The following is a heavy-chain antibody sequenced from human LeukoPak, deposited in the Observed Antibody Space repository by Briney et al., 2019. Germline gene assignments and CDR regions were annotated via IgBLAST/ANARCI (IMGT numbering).Heavy chain of an antibody. Sequence: SETLSLTCTVSGGSTSRRSYCGGWIPQPTGKGLEWIGSICCSGSTFSNPSLKSRITLSVDTSQNQHSLKLSAVTAADTALYCGASTENYMHEVWYDPWGQGSLDTVSS. J-gene: IGHJ5*02. D-gene: IGHD5-24*01. CDR2: ICCSGST. CDR1: GGSTSRRSYC. CDR3: ASTENYMHEVWYDP. V-gene: IGHV4-39*01.